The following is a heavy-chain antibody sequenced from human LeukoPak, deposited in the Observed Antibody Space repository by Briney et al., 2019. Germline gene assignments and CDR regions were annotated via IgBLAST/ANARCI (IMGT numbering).Heavy chain of an antibody. CDR2: VYYSGTT. CDR3: ARGTLYSGWSYYFDY. V-gene: IGHV4-39*07. D-gene: IGHD6-19*01. CDR1: GGSISLSYYY. Sequence: PSETLSLTCSVSGGSISLSYYYWGWIRQPPGKALEWIGSVYYSGTTSYNPSLKSRVTISVDMSKNHFSLRLSSVTAADAAMYYCARGTLYSGWSYYFDYWGQGSQVTVSS. J-gene: IGHJ4*02.